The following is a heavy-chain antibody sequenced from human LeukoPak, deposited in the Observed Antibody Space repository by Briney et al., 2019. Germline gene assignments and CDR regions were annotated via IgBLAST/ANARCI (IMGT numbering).Heavy chain of an antibody. CDR1: GGSISSSSYY. D-gene: IGHD6-6*01. J-gene: IGHJ6*03. CDR2: IYYSGST. CDR3: ARRGPYSSSPYYYYYYMDV. Sequence: SETLSLTCTVSGGSISSSSYYWGWICQPPGKGLEWIGTIYYSGSTNYNPSLKSRVTTSVDTSKNQFSLKLSSVTAADTAVYYCARRGPYSSSPYYYYYYMDVWGKGTTVTVSS. V-gene: IGHV4-39*07.